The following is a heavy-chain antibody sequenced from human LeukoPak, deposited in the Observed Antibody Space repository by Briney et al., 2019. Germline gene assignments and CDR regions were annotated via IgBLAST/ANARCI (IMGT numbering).Heavy chain of an antibody. CDR3: ARKKPRWYFDL. V-gene: IGHV4-34*01. CDR1: GGSFSGYY. J-gene: IGHJ2*01. Sequence: SETLSLTCAVYGGSFSGYYWSWIRQPPGKGREWIGEINHSGSTNYNPSLKSRVTISVDTSKNQFSLKLSSVTAADTAVYYCARKKPRWYFDLWGRGTLVTVSS. CDR2: INHSGST. D-gene: IGHD1-14*01.